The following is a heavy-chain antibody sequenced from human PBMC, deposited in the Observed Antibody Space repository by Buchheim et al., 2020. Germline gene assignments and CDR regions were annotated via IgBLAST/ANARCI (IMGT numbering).Heavy chain of an antibody. CDR3: AREIVPAYYFDY. CDR1: GGSISGNY. J-gene: IGHJ4*02. V-gene: IGHV4-59*01. Sequence: QVQLQESGPVLVKPSETLSLTSTVSGGSISGNYWSWVRQPPGKGLEWIGYIYYSGTTNYNPSLKSRVTISVDTSKNQFSLKLSSVTAADTAVYYCAREIVPAYYFDYWGQGT. CDR2: IYYSGTT. D-gene: IGHD6-6*01.